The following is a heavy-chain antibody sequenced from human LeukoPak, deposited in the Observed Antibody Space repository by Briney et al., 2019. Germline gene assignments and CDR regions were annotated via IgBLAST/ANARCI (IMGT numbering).Heavy chain of an antibody. V-gene: IGHV3-23*01. CDR1: GFTFSTFA. Sequence: GGSLRLSCAASGFTFSTFAMSWVRQAPGKGLEWVSGIIENGYDKYYADSVKGRFTISRDNSKNTVYLQMNSLRAEDTAVYYCAKDREGTTFDNWGQGTLVTVPS. J-gene: IGHJ4*02. CDR3: AKDREGTTFDN. D-gene: IGHD1-7*01. CDR2: IIENGYDK.